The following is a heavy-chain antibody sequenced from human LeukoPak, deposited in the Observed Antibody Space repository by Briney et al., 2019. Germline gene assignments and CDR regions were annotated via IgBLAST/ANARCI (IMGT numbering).Heavy chain of an antibody. J-gene: IGHJ5*02. CDR1: GYTFTGYY. Sequence: ASVKVSCKASGYTFTGYYMHWVRQAPGQGLEWMGWINPNSGGTNYAQKFQGRVTMTRDTSTSTAYMELSSLRSDDTAVYFCARGLRETGDSSSWCWFDPWGQGTLVTVSS. D-gene: IGHD6-13*01. V-gene: IGHV1-2*02. CDR3: ARGLRETGDSSSWCWFDP. CDR2: INPNSGGT.